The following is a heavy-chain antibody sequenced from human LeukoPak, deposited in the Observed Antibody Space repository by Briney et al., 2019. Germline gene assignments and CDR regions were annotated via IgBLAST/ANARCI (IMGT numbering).Heavy chain of an antibody. CDR2: ISWNSGSI. CDR1: GFTFDDYA. CDR3: AKGKQLVPGWYFDL. J-gene: IGHJ2*01. Sequence: GRSLRLSCAAAGFTFDDYAMHWVRQAPGKGLEWVSGISWNSGSIGYADSVKGRFTISRDNAKNSLYLQMNSLRAEDTALYYCAKGKQLVPGWYFDLWGRGTLVTVSS. V-gene: IGHV3-9*01. D-gene: IGHD6-13*01.